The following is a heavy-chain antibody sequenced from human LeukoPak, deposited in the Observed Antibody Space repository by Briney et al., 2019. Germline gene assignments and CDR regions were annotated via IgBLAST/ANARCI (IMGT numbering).Heavy chain of an antibody. J-gene: IGHJ6*02. V-gene: IGHV3-21*01. CDR3: IMDCGGDCRDYYHYGMDV. Sequence: PGGSLRLSCAASGFTFSSYSMNWVRQAPGKGLEWVSSISSSSSYIYYADSVKGRFTISRDNAKNSLYLQMNSLRAEDTAVYYCIMDCGGDCRDYYHYGMDVWGQGTTVTVSS. D-gene: IGHD2-21*02. CDR1: GFTFSSYS. CDR2: ISSSSSYI.